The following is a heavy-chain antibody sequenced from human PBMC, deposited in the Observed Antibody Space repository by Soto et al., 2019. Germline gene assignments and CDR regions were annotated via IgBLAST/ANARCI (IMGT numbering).Heavy chain of an antibody. CDR2: INQDGGEI. Sequence: HPGGSLRLSCVASGFTFTNYSMTWVRQAPGKGLEWVANINQDGGEIFYVDSVKGRFTISRDNAKNSLSLQINSLRAEDTAVYYCARGRDVAYWGQGTLVTVSS. CDR1: GFTFTNYS. J-gene: IGHJ4*02. V-gene: IGHV3-7*03. CDR3: ARGRDVAY.